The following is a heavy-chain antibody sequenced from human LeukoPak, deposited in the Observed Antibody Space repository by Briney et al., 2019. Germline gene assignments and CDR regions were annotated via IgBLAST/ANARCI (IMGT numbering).Heavy chain of an antibody. D-gene: IGHD6-6*01. V-gene: IGHV1-18*01. CDR2: ISAYNGNT. CDR1: GGTFNTYG. J-gene: IGHJ4*02. Sequence: ASVKVSCKASGGTFNTYGISWVRQAPGQGLEWMGWISAYNGNTNYAQKLQGRVTMTTDTSTSTAYMELRSLTSDDTAMYYCARDVLGPDYWGQGTLVTVSS. CDR3: ARDVLGPDY.